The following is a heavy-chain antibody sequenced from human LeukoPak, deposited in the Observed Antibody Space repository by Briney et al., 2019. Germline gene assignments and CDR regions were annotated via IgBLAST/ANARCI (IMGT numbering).Heavy chain of an antibody. J-gene: IGHJ6*03. D-gene: IGHD3-10*01. CDR2: IYYIGST. Sequence: KASETLSLTCTVSGGSISSSSYYWGWIRQPPGKGLEWIGNIYYIGSTYYNPSLKSRVTISVDTSKNQFSLKLSSVTAADTAVYYCARRLMVRGYYYMDVWGKGTTVTISS. CDR1: GGSISSSSYY. V-gene: IGHV4-39*01. CDR3: ARRLMVRGYYYMDV.